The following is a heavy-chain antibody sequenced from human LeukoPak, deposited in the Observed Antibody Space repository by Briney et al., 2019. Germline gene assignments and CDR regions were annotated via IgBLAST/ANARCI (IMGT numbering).Heavy chain of an antibody. D-gene: IGHD3-10*01. Sequence: GASVKVSCKESGYTFTSYSMHWVRQAPGQGLEWMGIINPSGDSTSYAQKFQGRVTMTRDMSTSTVYMELSSLRSEDTAVYYCASGVWFGEYCFDYWGQGTLVTVSS. CDR1: GYTFTSYS. V-gene: IGHV1-46*01. J-gene: IGHJ4*02. CDR3: ASGVWFGEYCFDY. CDR2: INPSGDST.